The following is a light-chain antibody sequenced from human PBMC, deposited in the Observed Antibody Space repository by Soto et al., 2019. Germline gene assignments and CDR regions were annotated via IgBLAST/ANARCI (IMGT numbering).Light chain of an antibody. Sequence: EIVLTQSPGTLSLSPGERATLSCRASHSVSSYYLAWYQQKPGQAPRLLIYAASSRATGIPDRFSGGGSGTDFTLTISRLEPEDFAVYYCQQCGSSPWTFGQGTKVDNK. CDR1: HSVSSYY. CDR2: AAS. J-gene: IGKJ1*01. CDR3: QQCGSSPWT. V-gene: IGKV3-20*01.